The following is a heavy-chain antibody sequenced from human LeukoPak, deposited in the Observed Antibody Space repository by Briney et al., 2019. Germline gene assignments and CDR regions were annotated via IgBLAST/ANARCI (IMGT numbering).Heavy chain of an antibody. CDR2: IWYDGSNK. J-gene: IGHJ4*02. Sequence: PGGSLRLSCAASGFTFSSYGMHWVRQAPGKGLEWVAVIWYDGSNKYYADSVKGRFTISRDNSKNTLYLPMNSLRAEDTAVYYCAKGEDSGYYDYWGQGTLVTVSS. CDR3: AKGEDSGYYDY. V-gene: IGHV3-33*06. CDR1: GFTFSSYG. D-gene: IGHD3-22*01.